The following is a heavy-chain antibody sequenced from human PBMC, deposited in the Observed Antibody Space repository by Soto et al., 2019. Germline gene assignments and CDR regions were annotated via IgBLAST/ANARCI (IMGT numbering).Heavy chain of an antibody. V-gene: IGHV4-34*01. J-gene: IGHJ4*02. CDR1: GGSFSGYY. Sequence: SETLSLTCAVYGGSFSGYYWSWIRQPPGKGLEWIGEINHSGSTNYNPSLKSRVTISVDTSKNQFSLKLSSVTAADTAVYYCARGGGYYDSSGYLSPNYFDYWGQGTLVTVSS. CDR2: INHSGST. CDR3: ARGGGYYDSSGYLSPNYFDY. D-gene: IGHD3-22*01.